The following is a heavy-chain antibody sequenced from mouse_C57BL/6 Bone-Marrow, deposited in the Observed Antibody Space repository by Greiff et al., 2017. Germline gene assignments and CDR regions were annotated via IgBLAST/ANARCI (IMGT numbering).Heavy chain of an antibody. D-gene: IGHD2-14*01. J-gene: IGHJ2*01. CDR3: TKGEYDDY. Sequence: VQLQQSGAELVRPGASVKLSCTASGFNIKDDYMHWVKQRPEQGLEWIGWIDPENGDTEYASKFQGKATITADTSSNTAYLQLSSLTSEDTAVYYCTKGEYDDYWGQGTTLTVSS. V-gene: IGHV14-4*01. CDR1: GFNIKDDY. CDR2: IDPENGDT.